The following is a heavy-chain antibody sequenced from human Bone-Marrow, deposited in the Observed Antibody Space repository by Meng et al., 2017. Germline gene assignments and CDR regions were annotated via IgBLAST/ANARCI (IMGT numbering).Heavy chain of an antibody. J-gene: IGHJ6*02. CDR2: ISWDGGST. D-gene: IGHD2-2*01. CDR1: GFTFDDYA. CDR3: AKDGYCSSTSCYHNYYYGMDV. Sequence: GSLRLSCAASGFTFDDYAMHWVRQAPGKGLEWVSLISWDGGSTYYADSVKGRFTISRDNSKNSLYLQMNSLRAEDTALYYCAKDGYCSSTSCYHNYYYGMDVWGQGTTVTVSS. V-gene: IGHV3-43D*04.